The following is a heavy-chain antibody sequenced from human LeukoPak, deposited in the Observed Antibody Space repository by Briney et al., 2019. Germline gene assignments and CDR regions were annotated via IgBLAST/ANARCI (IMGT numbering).Heavy chain of an antibody. V-gene: IGHV4-4*07. CDR2: IYTSGST. CDR3: ARTPIYYYDNSGYYN. J-gene: IGHJ4*02. Sequence: SETLSLTCTVSGGSISNYYWSWIRQPAGKGLEWMGLIYTSGSTNYNPSLKSRVTMSVDTSKNQFSLKLSSVTAADTAVYFCARTPIYYYDNSGYYNWGQGTLVTVSS. CDR1: GGSISNYY. D-gene: IGHD3-22*01.